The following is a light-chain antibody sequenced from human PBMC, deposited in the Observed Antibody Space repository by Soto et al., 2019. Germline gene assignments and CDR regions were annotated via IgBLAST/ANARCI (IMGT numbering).Light chain of an antibody. Sequence: EIVLTQSPGTLSLSPGERVTLSCRASQSISSTFLAWYQQKPGQAPRLLFYGASNRATGIPDRFSGSGSGTDFTLTISRLEPEDFAVYYCQQYGRSLPWTFGLGTRVEIK. CDR3: QQYGRSLPWT. CDR2: GAS. J-gene: IGKJ1*01. CDR1: QSISSTF. V-gene: IGKV3-20*01.